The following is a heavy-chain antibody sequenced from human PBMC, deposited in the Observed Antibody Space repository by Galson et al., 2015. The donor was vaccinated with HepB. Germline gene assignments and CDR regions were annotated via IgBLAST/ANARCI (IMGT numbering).Heavy chain of an antibody. D-gene: IGHD3-10*01. J-gene: IGHJ6*02. CDR2: ISYDGSNK. CDR3: ARDSPITMVRGYYYYYYGMDV. V-gene: IGHV3-30-3*01. Sequence: SLRLSCAASGFTFSSYAMHWVRQAPGKGLEWVAVISYDGSNKYYADSVKGRFTISRDNSKNTLYLQMNSLRAEDTAVYYCARDSPITMVRGYYYYYYGMDVWGQGTTVTVPS. CDR1: GFTFSSYA.